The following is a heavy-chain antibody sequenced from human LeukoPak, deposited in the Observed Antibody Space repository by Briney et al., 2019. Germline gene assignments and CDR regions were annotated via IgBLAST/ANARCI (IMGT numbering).Heavy chain of an antibody. D-gene: IGHD6-13*01. CDR1: GDSVSSNSAA. J-gene: IGHJ6*03. Sequence: SQTLSLTCAISGDSVSSNSAAWNWIRQSPSRGLEWLGRTYYRSKWYNDYAVSVKSRITINPDTSKNQFSLQLNSVTPEDTAVYYCARDLKKHSSSWYGNYMDVWGKGTTVTISS. CDR2: TYYRSKWYN. CDR3: ARDLKKHSSSWYGNYMDV. V-gene: IGHV6-1*01.